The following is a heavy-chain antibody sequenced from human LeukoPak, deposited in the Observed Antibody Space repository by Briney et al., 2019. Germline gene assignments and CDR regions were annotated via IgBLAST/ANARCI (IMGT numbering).Heavy chain of an antibody. CDR2: ISAYNGNT. Sequence: WASVKVSCKASGYTFTSYGISWVRQAPGQGLEWMGWISAYNGNTTYAQKLQGRVTMTTDTSTSTAYMELRSLRSDDTGVYYCARARTAYGITMVRGTGMDVWGKGTTVTVSS. CDR1: GYTFTSYG. CDR3: ARARTAYGITMVRGTGMDV. V-gene: IGHV1-18*04. D-gene: IGHD3-10*01. J-gene: IGHJ6*04.